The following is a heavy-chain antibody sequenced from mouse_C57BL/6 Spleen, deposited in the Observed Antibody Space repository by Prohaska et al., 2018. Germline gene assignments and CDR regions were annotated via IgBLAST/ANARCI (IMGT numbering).Heavy chain of an antibody. CDR3: TRSNYYGRSPSYFDV. J-gene: IGHJ1*03. Sequence: WVKQTPVHGLEWIGAIDPETGGTAYNQKFKGKAILTADKSSSTAYMELRSLTSEDSAVYYCTRSNYYGRSPSYFDVWGTGTTVTVSS. V-gene: IGHV1-15*01. D-gene: IGHD1-1*01. CDR2: IDPETGGT.